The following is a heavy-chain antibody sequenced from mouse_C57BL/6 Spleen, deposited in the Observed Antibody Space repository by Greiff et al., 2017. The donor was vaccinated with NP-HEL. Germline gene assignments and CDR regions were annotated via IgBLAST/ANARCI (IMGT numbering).Heavy chain of an antibody. V-gene: IGHV1-59*01. CDR1: GYTFTSYW. Sequence: QVQLQQPGAELVRPGTSVKLSCKASGYTFTSYWMHWVKQRPGQGLEWIGVIDPSDSYTNYNQKFKGKGTLTVDTSSSTAYMQHSSLTSEDSAVYYCARFVVPDYYDMDYWGQGTSVTVSS. CDR3: ARFVVPDYYDMDY. J-gene: IGHJ4*01. D-gene: IGHD1-1*01. CDR2: IDPSDSYT.